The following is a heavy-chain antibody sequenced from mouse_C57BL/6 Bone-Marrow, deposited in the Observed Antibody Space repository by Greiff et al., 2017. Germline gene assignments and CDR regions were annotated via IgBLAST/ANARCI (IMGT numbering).Heavy chain of an antibody. V-gene: IGHV1-9*01. CDR2: ILPGSGST. CDR1: GYTFTGYW. Sequence: VQLQQSGAELMKPGASVKLSCKATGYTFTGYWIEWVKQRPGHGLEWIGEILPGSGSTNYNEKFKGTATFTADTSSNTAYMQLSSLTTEDSAIYYCAREEGEYGGNWAWFAYWGQGTLVTVSA. D-gene: IGHD4-1*01. CDR3: AREEGEYGGNWAWFAY. J-gene: IGHJ3*01.